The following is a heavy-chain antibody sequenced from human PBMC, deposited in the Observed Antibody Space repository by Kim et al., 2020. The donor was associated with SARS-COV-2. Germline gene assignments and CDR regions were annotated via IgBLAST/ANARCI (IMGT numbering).Heavy chain of an antibody. J-gene: IGHJ6*02. V-gene: IGHV4-39*01. Sequence: KSRVTISVDTSKSQFSLKLSSVTAADTAVYYCARLGGYSYGSYYYYGMDVWGQGTTVTVSS. CDR3: ARLGGYSYGSYYYYGMDV. D-gene: IGHD5-18*01.